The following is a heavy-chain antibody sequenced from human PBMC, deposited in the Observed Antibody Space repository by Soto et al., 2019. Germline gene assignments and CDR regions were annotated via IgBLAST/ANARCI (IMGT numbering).Heavy chain of an antibody. CDR2: IYYSGST. D-gene: IGHD2-15*01. J-gene: IGHJ4*02. Sequence: QLQLQESGPGLVKPSETLSLTCTVSGGSISSSSYYWGWIRQPPGKGLEWIGSIYYSGSTYYNPSLNSRDTISADTSKNQFSLKLSSVTAADTAVYYCARHTPAISISDHWGQGTLVTVSS. CDR3: ARHTPAISISDH. CDR1: GGSISSSSYY. V-gene: IGHV4-39*01.